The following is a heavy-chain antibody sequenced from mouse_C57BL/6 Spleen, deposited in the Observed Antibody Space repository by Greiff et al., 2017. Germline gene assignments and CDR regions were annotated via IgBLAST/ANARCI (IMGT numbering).Heavy chain of an antibody. Sequence: LVESGAELVRPGTSVKMSCKASGYTFTNYWIGWAKQRPGHGLEWIGDIYPGGGYTNYNEKFKGKATLTADKSSSTAYMQFSSLTSEDSAIYYCAGWNGYYFDYWGQGTTLTVSS. CDR1: GYTFTNYW. V-gene: IGHV1-63*01. J-gene: IGHJ2*01. D-gene: IGHD2-2*01. CDR2: IYPGGGYT. CDR3: AGWNGYYFDY.